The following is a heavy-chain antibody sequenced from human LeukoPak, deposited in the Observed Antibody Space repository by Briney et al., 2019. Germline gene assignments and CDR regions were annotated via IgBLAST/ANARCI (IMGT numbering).Heavy chain of an antibody. Sequence: ASVKVSCKASGYTFTGYYLHWVRQAPGQGLEWMGRIHPNSGDTHYAQKFQGRVTMTRDTSISTAYMEFSRLRPDDTAVYYCARGQYYYGMDVWGQGTTVTVSS. V-gene: IGHV1-2*06. CDR1: GYTFTGYY. J-gene: IGHJ6*02. CDR3: ARGQYYYGMDV. CDR2: IHPNSGDT.